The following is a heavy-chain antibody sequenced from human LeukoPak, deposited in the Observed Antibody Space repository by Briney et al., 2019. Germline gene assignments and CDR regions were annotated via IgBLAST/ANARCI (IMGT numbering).Heavy chain of an antibody. CDR1: GFTFSNAW. J-gene: IGHJ4*02. CDR2: IKSKTDGGTT. Sequence: PGGSLRLSCAASGFTFSNAWMSWVRQAPGKGLEWVGRIKSKTDGGTTDYAAPVKGRFTISRDDSKNTLYLQMNSLKTEDTAVYYCTTDNGWELPTDYWGQGTLVTVSS. V-gene: IGHV3-15*01. CDR3: TTDNGWELPTDY. D-gene: IGHD2-15*01.